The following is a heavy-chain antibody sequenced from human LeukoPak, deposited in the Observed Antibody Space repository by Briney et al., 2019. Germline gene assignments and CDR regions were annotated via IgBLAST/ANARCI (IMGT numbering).Heavy chain of an antibody. V-gene: IGHV4-34*01. Sequence: SETLSLTCAVYGGSFSPYYWSWIRQPPGRGLEWIGEINYSGSTNYNPSLKSRVTISVDTSKNQFSLRLSSVTAADTAVYYCARGGFYCGGDCYVDYWGQGTLVTVSS. CDR3: ARGGFYCGGDCYVDY. J-gene: IGHJ4*02. CDR2: INYSGST. D-gene: IGHD2-21*02. CDR1: GGSFSPYY.